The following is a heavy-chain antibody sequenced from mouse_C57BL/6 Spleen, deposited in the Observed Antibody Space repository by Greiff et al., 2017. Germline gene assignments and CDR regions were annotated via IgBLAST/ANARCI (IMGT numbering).Heavy chain of an antibody. V-gene: IGHV1-76*01. CDR2: IYPAGGNT. CDR1: GYTFTDYY. Sequence: QVQLKESGAELVRPGASVKLSCKASGYTFTDYYINWVKQRPGQGLEWIARIYPAGGNTNYNEKFKGKATLTAEKSSSTAYMQLSSLTSEDSAVFYCARSDDGYYPGFDYWGQGTLVTVSA. CDR3: ARSDDGYYPGFDY. J-gene: IGHJ3*01. D-gene: IGHD2-3*01.